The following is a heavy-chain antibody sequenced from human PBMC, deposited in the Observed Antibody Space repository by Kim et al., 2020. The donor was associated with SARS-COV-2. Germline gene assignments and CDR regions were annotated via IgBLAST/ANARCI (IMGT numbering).Heavy chain of an antibody. CDR3: ARDQGSGYDSWSFDY. V-gene: IGHV3-53*01. CDR2: IYRGGST. J-gene: IGHJ4*02. CDR1: GFTISVYY. Sequence: GGSLRLSCAASGFTISVYYMSWVRQAPGKGLEWVSVIYRGGSTYYADSVEGRFTISRDISKNTVYLHMNSLRVEDTAGYYCARDQGSGYDSWSFDYWGQG. D-gene: IGHD5-12*01.